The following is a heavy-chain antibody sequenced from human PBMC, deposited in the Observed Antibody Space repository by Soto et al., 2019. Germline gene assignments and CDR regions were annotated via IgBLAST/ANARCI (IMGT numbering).Heavy chain of an antibody. CDR3: ARERGPHSSSWFIPYNWFDP. CDR2: INPNSGGT. CDR1: GYTFTGYY. V-gene: IGHV1-2*04. J-gene: IGHJ5*02. D-gene: IGHD6-13*01. Sequence: ASVKVSCKASGYTFTGYYMHWVRQAPGQGLEWMGWINPNSGGTNYAQKFQGWVTMTRDTSISTAYMELSRLRSDDTAVYYCARERGPHSSSWFIPYNWFDPLGQATLVSVSS.